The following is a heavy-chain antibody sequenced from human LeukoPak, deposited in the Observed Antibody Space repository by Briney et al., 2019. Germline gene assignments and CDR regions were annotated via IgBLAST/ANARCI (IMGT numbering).Heavy chain of an antibody. CDR1: GFTFSTYW. D-gene: IGHD2/OR15-2a*01. Sequence: GGSLRLSCVASGFTFSTYWVSWVRQAPGKGLEWVAHIKQDGREKYYVDAVRGRFTISRDNAKNSLYLQVNSLRAEDTAVYYCARGGKIAGYYYFYMDVWGKGTTVIVSS. J-gene: IGHJ6*03. CDR3: ARGGKIAGYYYFYMDV. CDR2: IKQDGREK. V-gene: IGHV3-7*01.